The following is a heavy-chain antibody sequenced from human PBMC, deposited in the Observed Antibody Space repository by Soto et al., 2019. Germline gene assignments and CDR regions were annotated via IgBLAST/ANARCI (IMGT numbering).Heavy chain of an antibody. J-gene: IGHJ6*03. CDR1: GVTFSSYS. CDR3: AREAAAAGTYYYYYYMDV. V-gene: IGHV3-48*01. CDR2: ISSSSSTI. D-gene: IGHD6-13*01. Sequence: GGSLRVSWAASGVTFSSYSMNCVRQAPEKGLEWVSYISSSSSTIYYADSVKGRFTISRDNAKNSLYLQMNSLRAEDTAVYYCAREAAAAGTYYYYYYMDVWGKGTTVTV.